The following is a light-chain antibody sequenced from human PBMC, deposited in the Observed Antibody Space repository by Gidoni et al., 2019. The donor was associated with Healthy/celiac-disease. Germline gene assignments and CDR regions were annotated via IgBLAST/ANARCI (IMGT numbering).Light chain of an antibody. Sequence: DIQMTQSPSSVSASVGDRVTLTCRASQGISHWLAWYQQKPGKAPKLLIYAASSLQSGVPSRFSCSGSGTDFTLTIRSLEPEDFATYYCQQANRFPLTFGGGTKVEIK. V-gene: IGKV1D-12*01. CDR2: AAS. J-gene: IGKJ4*01. CDR3: QQANRFPLT. CDR1: QGISHW.